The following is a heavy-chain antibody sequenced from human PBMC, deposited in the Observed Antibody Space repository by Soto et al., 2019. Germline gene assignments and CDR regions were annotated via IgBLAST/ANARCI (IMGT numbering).Heavy chain of an antibody. Sequence: GGSLRLSCAASGFTFSSYGMHWVRQAPGKGLEWVAVISYDGSNKYYADSVKGRFTISRDNSKNTLYLQMNSLRAEDTAVYYCAKDRRPYSSSSYFDYWGQGTLVTVSS. V-gene: IGHV3-30*18. CDR3: AKDRRPYSSSSYFDY. CDR2: ISYDGSNK. CDR1: GFTFSSYG. D-gene: IGHD6-6*01. J-gene: IGHJ4*02.